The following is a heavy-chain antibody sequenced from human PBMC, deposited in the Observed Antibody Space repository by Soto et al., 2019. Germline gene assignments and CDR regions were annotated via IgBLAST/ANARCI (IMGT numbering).Heavy chain of an antibody. V-gene: IGHV4-34*01. Sequence: SETLSLTCAVYGGSFSGYYWSWIRQLPGKGLEWIGEINHSGSTNYNPSLKSRVTISVDTSKNQFSLKLSSVTAADTAVYYCARSLYCSGGSCYRGADAFDIWGQGTMVTVSS. CDR2: INHSGST. J-gene: IGHJ3*02. D-gene: IGHD2-15*01. CDR1: GGSFSGYY. CDR3: ARSLYCSGGSCYRGADAFDI.